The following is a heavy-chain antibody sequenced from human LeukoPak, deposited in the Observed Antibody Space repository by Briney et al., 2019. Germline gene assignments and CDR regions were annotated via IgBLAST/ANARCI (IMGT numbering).Heavy chain of an antibody. J-gene: IGHJ4*02. CDR3: AKIEGKYQLANIPDS. V-gene: IGHV3-30*02. Sequence: PGGSLRLSCVASGFTFSYYGMHWVRQAPGKGLEWVAFIRYDGSNEYCAESVKGRFTISRDNSKNTLYLQMNSLRVEDTAAYYCAKIEGKYQLANIPDSWGQGTLVTVSS. CDR2: IRYDGSNE. D-gene: IGHD2-2*01. CDR1: GFTFSYYG.